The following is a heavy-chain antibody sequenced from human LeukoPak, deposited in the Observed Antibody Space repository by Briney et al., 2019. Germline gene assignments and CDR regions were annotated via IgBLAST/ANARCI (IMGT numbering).Heavy chain of an antibody. J-gene: IGHJ4*02. V-gene: IGHV4-39*07. CDR3: ARDNRAGLLKDYYGRAGYFDY. CDR1: GGSISSSSYY. D-gene: IGHD3-22*01. CDR2: IYYSGST. Sequence: IPSETLSLTCTVSGGSISSSSYYWGWIRQPPGKGLEWIGSIYYSGSTYYNPSLKSRVTISVDTSKNQFSLKLSSVTAADTAVYYCARDNRAGLLKDYYGRAGYFDYWGQGTLVTVSS.